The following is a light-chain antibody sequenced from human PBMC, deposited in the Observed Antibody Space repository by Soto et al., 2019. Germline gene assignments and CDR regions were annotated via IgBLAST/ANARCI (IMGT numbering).Light chain of an antibody. CDR3: CSYAGSSTMT. Sequence: QSALSQPASVSGSRGQSITISCTGTSSDVGNYNLVSWYQQYPGKAPKLMIFEDTKRPSGVSHRSSGSKSGNTASLTIAGLQPEDAADYYCCSYAGSSTMTFGGGTQLTVL. CDR2: EDT. V-gene: IGLV2-23*01. J-gene: IGLJ7*01. CDR1: SSDVGNYNL.